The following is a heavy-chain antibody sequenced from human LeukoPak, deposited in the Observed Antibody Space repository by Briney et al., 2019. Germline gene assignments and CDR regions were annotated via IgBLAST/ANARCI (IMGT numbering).Heavy chain of an antibody. CDR2: ISSSSSYI. J-gene: IGHJ3*02. D-gene: IGHD6-13*01. CDR1: GFTFSSFW. CDR3: AMGSSHLHI. V-gene: IGHV3-21*01. Sequence: GGSLRLSCSASGFTFSSFWMHWVRQAPGKGLEWVSSISSSSSYIYYADSVKGRFTISRDNAKNSLYLQMNSLRAEDTAVYYCAMGSSHLHIWGQGTMVTVSS.